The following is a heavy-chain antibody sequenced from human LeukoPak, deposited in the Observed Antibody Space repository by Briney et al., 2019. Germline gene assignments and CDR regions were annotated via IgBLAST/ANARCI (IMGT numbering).Heavy chain of an antibody. CDR2: INHSGST. V-gene: IGHV4-34*01. D-gene: IGHD3-3*01. CDR3: ARGGFLKVDY. CDR1: GGSFSGYY. Sequence: PSETLSLTCAVYGGSFSGYYWSWIRQPPGKGLEWIGEINHSGSTNYNPSLKGRVTISVDTSKNQFSLKLSSVTAADTAVYYCARGGFLKVDYWGQGTLVTVSS. J-gene: IGHJ4*02.